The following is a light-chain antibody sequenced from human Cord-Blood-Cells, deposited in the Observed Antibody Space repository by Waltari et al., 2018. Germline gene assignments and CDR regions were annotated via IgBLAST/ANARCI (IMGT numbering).Light chain of an antibody. V-gene: IGLV2-11*01. CDR1: SSHVGGYNY. Sequence: QSALTQPRPVSGSPGQSVTISCTGTSSHVGGYNYVSWYQQHPRNAPKLMIYSVSKRPSGVPDRFSGSKSGNTASLTISGLQAEDEADYYCCSYAGSYTVVFGGGTKLTVL. CDR2: SVS. J-gene: IGLJ2*01. CDR3: CSYAGSYTVV.